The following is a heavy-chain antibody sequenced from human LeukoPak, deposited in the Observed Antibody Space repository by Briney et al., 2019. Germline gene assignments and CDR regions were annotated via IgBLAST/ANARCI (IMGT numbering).Heavy chain of an antibody. CDR2: IFPSGGEI. Sequence: GGSLRLSCAASGFTFSTFAMIWVRQPPGKGLEWVSSIFPSGGEIHYADSVKGRFTISRDNSKNTLYLQMNSLRAEDTAVYYCATPTPHSSDPSLYYYYMDVWGKGTTVTISS. V-gene: IGHV3-23*01. CDR3: ATPTPHSSDPSLYYYYMDV. D-gene: IGHD3-10*01. J-gene: IGHJ6*03. CDR1: GFTFSTFA.